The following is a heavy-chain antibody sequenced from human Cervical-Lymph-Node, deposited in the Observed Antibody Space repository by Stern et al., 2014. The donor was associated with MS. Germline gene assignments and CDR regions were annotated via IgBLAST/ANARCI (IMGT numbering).Heavy chain of an antibody. J-gene: IGHJ4*02. CDR3: TIEQVTTALPFEH. CDR2: INSDGSAS. D-gene: IGHD2-21*02. Sequence: EVQLVESGGGLVQPGGSLRLSCAASGFTFSNYWMHWVRQAPGKGLVWVSRINSDGSASTYADSVKGRFTISRDNTKNTLYLQMNSLRADDTAVYYCTIEQVTTALPFEHWGQGTLVSVSS. CDR1: GFTFSNYW. V-gene: IGHV3-74*02.